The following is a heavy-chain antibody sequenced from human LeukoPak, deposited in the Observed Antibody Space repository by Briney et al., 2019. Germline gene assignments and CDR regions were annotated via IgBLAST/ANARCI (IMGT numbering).Heavy chain of an antibody. D-gene: IGHD6-19*01. V-gene: IGHV1-2*02. Sequence: GASVKVSCKASGYTFTGYYMHWVRQAPGQGLEWMGWINPNSGGTNYAQKFQGRVTMTRDTSISTAYMELSRLRSDDTAVYYCARVRSGWYLEFDYWGQGTLVTVSS. CDR1: GYTFTGYY. J-gene: IGHJ4*02. CDR2: INPNSGGT. CDR3: ARVRSGWYLEFDY.